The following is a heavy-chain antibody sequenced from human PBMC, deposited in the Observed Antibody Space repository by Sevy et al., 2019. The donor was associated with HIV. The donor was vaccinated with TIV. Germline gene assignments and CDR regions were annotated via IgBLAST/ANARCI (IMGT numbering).Heavy chain of an antibody. Sequence: SETLSLTCTVSAGSLNSYYWSWIRQPPGKGLEWIGYLFYTDSTNYNPSLKSRVTISVDRSKNQFSLELRSVTAADTAVYYCARDSDSGLDYWGQGTLVTVSS. J-gene: IGHJ4*02. CDR1: AGSLNSYY. D-gene: IGHD4-17*01. CDR2: LFYTDST. CDR3: ARDSDSGLDY. V-gene: IGHV4-59*01.